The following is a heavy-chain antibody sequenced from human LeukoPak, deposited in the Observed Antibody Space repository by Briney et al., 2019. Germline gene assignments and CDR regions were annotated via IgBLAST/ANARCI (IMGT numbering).Heavy chain of an antibody. J-gene: IGHJ4*02. CDR3: ARVAGGYDRGDFDY. Sequence: SVKVSCKASGGTFISYAISWVRQAPGQGLEWMGGIIPIFGTANYAQKFQGRVTITTDESTSTAYMELSSLRSEDTAVYYCARVAGGYDRGDFDYWGQGTLVTVSS. CDR1: GGTFISYA. CDR2: IIPIFGTA. D-gene: IGHD5-12*01. V-gene: IGHV1-69*05.